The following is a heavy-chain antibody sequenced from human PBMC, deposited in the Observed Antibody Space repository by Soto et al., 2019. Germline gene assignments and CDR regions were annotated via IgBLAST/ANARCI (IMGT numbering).Heavy chain of an antibody. V-gene: IGHV1-18*04. CDR2: ISAYNGNT. J-gene: IGHJ4*02. CDR1: GDTFTSYY. Sequence: GASVKVSCKASGDTFTSYYMHWVRQAPGQGLEWMGWISAYNGNTNYAQKLQGRVTMTTDTSTSTAYMELRSLRSDDTAVYYCAREGYDILAGYPDWGQGTLVTVSS. D-gene: IGHD3-9*01. CDR3: AREGYDILAGYPD.